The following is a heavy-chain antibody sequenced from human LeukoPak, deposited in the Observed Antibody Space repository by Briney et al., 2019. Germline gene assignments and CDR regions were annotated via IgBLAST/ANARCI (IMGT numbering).Heavy chain of an antibody. Sequence: SETLSLTCTVSGGSFRSSSYYWGWIRQTPGKGLEWIGSIYDSGSTNYNPSLKSRVTISVDTSKSQFSLKLSSVTAADTAIYYCARNIVGPRQVDYWGQGTLVTVSS. V-gene: IGHV4-39*07. CDR2: IYDSGST. CDR1: GGSFRSSSYY. D-gene: IGHD1-26*01. CDR3: ARNIVGPRQVDY. J-gene: IGHJ4*02.